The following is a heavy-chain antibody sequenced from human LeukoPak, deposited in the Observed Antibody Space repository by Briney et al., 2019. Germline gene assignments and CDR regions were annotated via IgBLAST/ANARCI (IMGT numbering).Heavy chain of an antibody. CDR1: GFAFSSYP. Sequence: GGSLRLSCAASGFAFSSYPMSWARQAPGKGLDWVSTISGSRGSTYYADSVKGRFTISRDNSKNTLYLQMNSLRAEDTAVYYCAKGVTERGLWFGESLLRPEGNYFDYWGQGALVTVSS. J-gene: IGHJ4*02. V-gene: IGHV3-23*01. CDR3: AKGVTERGLWFGESLLRPEGNYFDY. CDR2: ISGSRGST. D-gene: IGHD3-10*01.